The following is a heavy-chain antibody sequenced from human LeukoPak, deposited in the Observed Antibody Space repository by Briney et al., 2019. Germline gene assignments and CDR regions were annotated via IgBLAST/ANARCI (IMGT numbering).Heavy chain of an antibody. Sequence: PSETLSLTCTVSGYSISSGYYWGWIRQPPGKGLEWIGSIYHSGSTYYNPSLKSRVTISVDTSKNQFSLKLSSVTAADTAVYYCARDYYGSGSGVNWFDPWGQGTLVTVSS. CDR3: ARDYYGSGSGVNWFDP. V-gene: IGHV4-38-2*02. CDR2: IYHSGST. J-gene: IGHJ5*02. CDR1: GYSISSGYY. D-gene: IGHD3-10*01.